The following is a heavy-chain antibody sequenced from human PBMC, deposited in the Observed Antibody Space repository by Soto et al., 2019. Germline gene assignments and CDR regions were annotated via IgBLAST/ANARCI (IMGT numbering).Heavy chain of an antibody. D-gene: IGHD3-3*01. CDR1: GYTFTGYY. J-gene: IGHJ6*02. V-gene: IGHV1-2*02. CDR3: ARCVDDFWSGSPYYYGMDV. Sequence: GASVKVSCKASGYTFTGYYMHWVRQAPGQGLEWMGWINPNSGGTNYAQKFQGRVTMTRDTSISTAYMELSRLGSDDTAVYYCARCVDDFWSGSPYYYGMDVWGQGTTVTVSS. CDR2: INPNSGGT.